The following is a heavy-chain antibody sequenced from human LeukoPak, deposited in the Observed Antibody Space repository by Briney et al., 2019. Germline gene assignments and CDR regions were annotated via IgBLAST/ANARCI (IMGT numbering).Heavy chain of an antibody. V-gene: IGHV1-18*01. CDR1: GYTFISYG. J-gene: IGHJ5*02. CDR2: INAYNGNT. CDR3: ARVVGPAAAGAFNWFDP. D-gene: IGHD6-13*01. Sequence: ASVKVSCKASGYTFISYGITWVRQAPGQGLEWMGWINAYNGNTNYAQRLQGRVTMTTDTSTSTAYMELRSLRSDDTAIYYCARVVGPAAAGAFNWFDPWGRGTLVTVSS.